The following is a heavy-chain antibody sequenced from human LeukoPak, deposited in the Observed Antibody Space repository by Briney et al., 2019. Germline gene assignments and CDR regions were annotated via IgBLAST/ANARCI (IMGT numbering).Heavy chain of an antibody. CDR1: GYTFSSYD. CDR3: ARMRGYTYGYWYLDL. J-gene: IGHJ2*01. CDR2: MNPSSGNT. Sequence: ASVKVSCKVAGYTFSSYDINWVRQAPGQGLEWMGWMNPSSGNTGYTQKFQGRVTMTRDTSISTAYMELSSLRSEDTALYYCARMRGYTYGYWYLDLWGRGTLVTVSS. D-gene: IGHD5-18*01. V-gene: IGHV1-8*01.